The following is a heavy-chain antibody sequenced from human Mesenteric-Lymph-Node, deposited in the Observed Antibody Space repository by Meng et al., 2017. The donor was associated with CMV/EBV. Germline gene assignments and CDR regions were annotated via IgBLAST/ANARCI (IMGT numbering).Heavy chain of an antibody. Sequence: SETLSLTCTVSGGSISSSSHYWGWLRQSPGKGLEWIGNIYYSGSTYYNPSLKSRLTISVDTSKNEFSLKLTSVTAADTAVYYCARQGSGYYEPLDYWGQGTLVTVSS. CDR2: IYYSGST. CDR3: ARQGSGYYEPLDY. J-gene: IGHJ4*02. V-gene: IGHV4-39*01. D-gene: IGHD3-22*01. CDR1: GGSISSSSHY.